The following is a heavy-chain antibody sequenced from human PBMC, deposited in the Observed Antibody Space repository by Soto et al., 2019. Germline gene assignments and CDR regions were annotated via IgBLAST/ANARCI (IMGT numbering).Heavy chain of an antibody. V-gene: IGHV3-64*01. CDR2: ISSNGGST. CDR1: GFTFSSYA. J-gene: IGHJ4*02. D-gene: IGHD6-13*01. Sequence: GSLRLSCAASGFTFSSYAMHWVRQAPGKGLEYVSAISSNGGSTYYANSVKGRFTISRDNSKNTLYLQMGSLRAEDMAVYYCARANLYSSSWYFAYWGQGTLVTVSS. CDR3: ARANLYSSSWYFAY.